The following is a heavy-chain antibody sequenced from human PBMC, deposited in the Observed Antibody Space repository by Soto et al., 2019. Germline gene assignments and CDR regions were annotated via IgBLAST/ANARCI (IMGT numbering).Heavy chain of an antibody. D-gene: IGHD3-3*01. CDR2: IWYDGSNK. CDR3: ARGSLEWWFQH. Sequence: QVQLVESGGGVVQPGRSLRLSCAASRFTFSSYGMHWGRQAPGKGLEWVAVIWYDGSNKYYADSVKGRFTISRDNSKNTLYLQMNSLRAEDTAVYFCARGSLEWWFQHWGQGTLVTVSS. J-gene: IGHJ1*01. V-gene: IGHV3-33*01. CDR1: RFTFSSYG.